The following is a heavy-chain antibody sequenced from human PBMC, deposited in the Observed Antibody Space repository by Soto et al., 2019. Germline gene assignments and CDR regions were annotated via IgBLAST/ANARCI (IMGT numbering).Heavy chain of an antibody. CDR3: ARKAAYCTNGVCDIDY. D-gene: IGHD2-8*01. V-gene: IGHV1-69*12. Sequence: VQLVQSGAEVKKPGSSVKVSCKASGGTFSSYAISWVRQAPGQGLEWMGGIIPIFGTANYAQKFQGRVSISADESTSTAYMELSSLRSEDTAVYYCARKAAYCTNGVCDIDYWGQGTLVTVSS. J-gene: IGHJ4*02. CDR1: GGTFSSYA. CDR2: IIPIFGTA.